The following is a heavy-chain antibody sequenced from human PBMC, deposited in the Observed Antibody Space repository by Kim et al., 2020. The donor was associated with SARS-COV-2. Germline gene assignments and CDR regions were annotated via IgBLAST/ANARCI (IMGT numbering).Heavy chain of an antibody. Sequence: GGSLRLSCAASGFNFSAYTMNWVRQAQGKGLGWVSSTIPTHAFENYTDSVKGRFTKSRDNAKNSLYIQMNSMRAEDTALYYCAREYCIGGTCYSGILDSWGQGTLVTVSS. CDR3: AREYCIGGTCYSGILDS. CDR1: GFNFSAYT. J-gene: IGHJ5*01. D-gene: IGHD2-15*01. V-gene: IGHV3-21*01. CDR2: TIPTHAFE.